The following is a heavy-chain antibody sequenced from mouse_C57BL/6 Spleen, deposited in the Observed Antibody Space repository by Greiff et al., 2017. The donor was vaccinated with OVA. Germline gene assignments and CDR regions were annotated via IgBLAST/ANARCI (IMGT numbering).Heavy chain of an antibody. CDR3: ASLITTVVERDYYAMDY. Sequence: VQLQHSGPELVKPGASVKISCKASGYSFTDYNMNWVKQSNGKSLEWIGVINPNYGTTSYNQKFKGKATLTVDQSSSTAYMQLNSLTSEDSAVYYCASLITTVVERDYYAMDYWGQGTSVTVSS. CDR2: INPNYGTT. D-gene: IGHD1-1*01. J-gene: IGHJ4*01. V-gene: IGHV1-39*01. CDR1: GYSFTDYN.